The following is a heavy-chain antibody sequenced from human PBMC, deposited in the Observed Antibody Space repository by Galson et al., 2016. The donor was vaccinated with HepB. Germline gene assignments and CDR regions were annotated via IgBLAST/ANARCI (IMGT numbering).Heavy chain of an antibody. CDR3: GGHGGHSA. CDR1: GFTFSSDA. Sequence: SLRLYCAASGFTFSSDAMSWVRQAPEKGLEWVSGISASGAGTYYADSVKGRFTISRDNFKNTLYLQMNSLRAEDTAVYYCGGHGGHSAWGQGTLVTVSS. V-gene: IGHV3-23*01. D-gene: IGHD2-15*01. CDR2: ISASGAGT. J-gene: IGHJ4*02.